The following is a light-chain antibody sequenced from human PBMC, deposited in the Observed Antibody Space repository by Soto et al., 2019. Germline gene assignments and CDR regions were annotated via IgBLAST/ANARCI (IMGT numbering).Light chain of an antibody. CDR1: QSLRSTS. V-gene: IGKV3-20*01. CDR2: GAS. Sequence: FVLTQSPGTLSLSPGERATLSFRSSQSLRSTSLAWYQQKPGQAPRLLISGASTRAADIPDRFSGSGSGTDFTHTIGRLEPEDLAVYYCQQYDSSPRKFGQGTKVDIK. CDR3: QQYDSSPRK. J-gene: IGKJ1*01.